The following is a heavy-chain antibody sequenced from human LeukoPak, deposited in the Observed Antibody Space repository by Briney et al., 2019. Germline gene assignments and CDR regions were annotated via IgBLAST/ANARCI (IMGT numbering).Heavy chain of an antibody. CDR2: ISTNTSDT. CDR1: GDTLISYG. V-gene: IGHV1-18*01. Sequence: ASVKVSCKASGDTLISYGISWVRQAPRQPLEWRGGISTNTSDTSYSQNFQRSATLTTDTTTTNVNMQLRSMRYDDTAVDYCAREWYWTGTGCHDTFGIWGQRTMVTVS. J-gene: IGHJ3*02. CDR3: AREWYWTGTGCHDTFGI. D-gene: IGHD1-1*01.